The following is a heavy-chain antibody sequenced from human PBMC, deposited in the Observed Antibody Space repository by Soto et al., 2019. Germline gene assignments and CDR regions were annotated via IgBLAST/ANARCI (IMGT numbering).Heavy chain of an antibody. CDR2: IKSRADGGTT. V-gene: IGHV3-15*01. CDR1: GFTFSIAW. CDR3: TTSTMIDVHNDY. Sequence: EGQLVESGGGLVEPGGSLRLSCAASGFTFSIAWMSWVRQAPGKGLEWVGRIKSRADGGTTDYAAPVKGRFTISRDDSKNMLYLQMNSLTIEDTAVYYCTTSTMIDVHNDYWGQGTLVTVSS. J-gene: IGHJ4*02. D-gene: IGHD3-22*01.